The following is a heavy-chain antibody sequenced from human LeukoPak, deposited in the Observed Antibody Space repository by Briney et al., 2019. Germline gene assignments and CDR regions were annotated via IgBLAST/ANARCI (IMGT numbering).Heavy chain of an antibody. V-gene: IGHV4-59*01. CDR1: GGSISSYY. CDR3: ARGSGWYYY. CDR2: IYYSGST. J-gene: IGHJ4*02. Sequence: SETLPPTCTVSGGSISSYYWSWIRQPPGKGLEWIGYIYYSGSTNYNPSLKSRVTISVDTSKNQFSLKLSSVTAADTAVYYCARGSGWYYYWGQGTLVTVSS. D-gene: IGHD6-19*01.